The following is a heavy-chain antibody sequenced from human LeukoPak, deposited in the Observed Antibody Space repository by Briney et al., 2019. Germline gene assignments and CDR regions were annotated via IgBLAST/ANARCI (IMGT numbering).Heavy chain of an antibody. CDR3: ARVGGYCSSTSCYDLHYYYYGMDV. D-gene: IGHD2-2*01. V-gene: IGHV3-30*03. J-gene: IGHJ6*02. CDR1: GFTFSSYG. CDR2: ISYDGSNK. Sequence: GGSLRLSCAASGFTFSSYGMHWVRQAPGKGLEWVAVISYDGSNKYYADSVKGRFTISRDNSKNTLYLQMNSLRAEDTAVYYCARVGGYCSSTSCYDLHYYYYGMDVWGQGTTVTVSS.